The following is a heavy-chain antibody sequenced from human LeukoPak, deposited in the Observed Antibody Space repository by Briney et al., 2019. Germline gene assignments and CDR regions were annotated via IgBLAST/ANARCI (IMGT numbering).Heavy chain of an antibody. V-gene: IGHV1-8*01. CDR3: ARGRYRSDY. CDR2: MNPNSVRT. CDR1: GYTFTSYD. J-gene: IGHJ4*02. Sequence: GASVKVSCKTSGYTFTSYDINWVRQAPGQGLEWMGWMNPNSVRTGLAQKFQGRVTMTRNTSINTGYMELTSLRSEDTAVYYCARGRYRSDYWGQGTLVTVSS. D-gene: IGHD1-26*01.